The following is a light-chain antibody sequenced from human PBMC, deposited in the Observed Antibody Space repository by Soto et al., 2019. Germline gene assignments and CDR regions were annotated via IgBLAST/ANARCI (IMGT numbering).Light chain of an antibody. CDR3: SSYTSSSTYV. V-gene: IGLV2-14*01. CDR2: EVS. CDR1: SSDAGGYNY. J-gene: IGLJ1*01. Sequence: LTQPASVSGSPGQSITISCTGTSSDAGGYNYVSWYQQHPGKAPKLMIYEVSNRPSGVSNRFSGSKSGNTASLTISGLQAEDEADYYCSSYTSSSTYVFGTG.